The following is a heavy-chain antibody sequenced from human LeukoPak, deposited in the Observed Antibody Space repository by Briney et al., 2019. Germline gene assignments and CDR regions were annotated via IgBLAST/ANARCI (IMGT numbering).Heavy chain of an antibody. CDR3: ARDKDLRLLEWFIDY. Sequence: ASVKVSCKASGGTFSSYAISWVRQAPGQGLEWMGRIIPIFGIANYAQKFQGRVTITADKSTSTAYMELSSLRSEDTAVYYCARDKDLRLLEWFIDYWGQGTLVTVSS. D-gene: IGHD3-3*01. V-gene: IGHV1-69*04. CDR2: IIPIFGIA. J-gene: IGHJ4*02. CDR1: GGTFSSYA.